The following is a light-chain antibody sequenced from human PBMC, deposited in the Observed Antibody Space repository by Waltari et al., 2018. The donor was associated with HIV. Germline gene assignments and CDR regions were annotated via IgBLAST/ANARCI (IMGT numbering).Light chain of an antibody. CDR1: KLGNKY. V-gene: IGLV3-1*01. J-gene: IGLJ1*01. CDR3: QAWDTTTAV. Sequence: YDLTQPPSVSVSPGQTATITCSGDKLGNKYVSWYRQRPGQSPVLVIYSDAKRPPGIPERFPGSNSGSTATLTISGTQAMDEGDYYCQAWDTTTAVFGTGTRVTVL. CDR2: SDA.